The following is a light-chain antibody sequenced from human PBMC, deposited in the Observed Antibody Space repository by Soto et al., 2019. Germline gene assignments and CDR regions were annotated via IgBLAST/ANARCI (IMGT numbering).Light chain of an antibody. V-gene: IGLV1-44*01. CDR3: AAWDDSLNGYV. CDR2: SYN. J-gene: IGLJ1*01. Sequence: QSVLTQPPSASGTPGQRVTISCSGSSSNIGSNTVNWCQQLPGTAPKLLIYSYNQRPSGVPDRFSDSKSGTSASLAISGLQSEDEADYYYAAWDDSLNGYVFGTGTKLTVL. CDR1: SSNIGSNT.